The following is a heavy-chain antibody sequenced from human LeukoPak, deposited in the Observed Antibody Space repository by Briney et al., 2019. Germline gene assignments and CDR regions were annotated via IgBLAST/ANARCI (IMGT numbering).Heavy chain of an antibody. J-gene: IGHJ4*02. D-gene: IGHD4-17*01. CDR3: AKDKSYGDYEGGFFDY. CDR1: GFAFDDYA. CDR2: ISWNSGSI. Sequence: GGSLRLSCAASGFAFDDYAMPWVRQAPGKGLEWGSGISWNSGSIGYADSVKGRFTISRDNAKNSLYLQMNSLRAEDTALYYCAKDKSYGDYEGGFFDYWGQGTLVTVSS. V-gene: IGHV3-9*01.